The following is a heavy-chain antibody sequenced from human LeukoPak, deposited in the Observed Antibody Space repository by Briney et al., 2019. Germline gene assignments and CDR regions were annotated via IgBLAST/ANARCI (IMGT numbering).Heavy chain of an antibody. D-gene: IGHD1-26*01. CDR3: ARVLAGATYFDY. CDR1: GFTFSRYE. J-gene: IGHJ4*01. Sequence: PGGSLRLSCAASGFTFSRYEMNWVRQAPGKGLELLSYISSSGSTMYYADSVKGRITISRDNAKNSLYLQMNSLRAEDTAVYYCARVLAGATYFDYWGQGTLVTVSS. V-gene: IGHV3-48*03. CDR2: ISSSGSTM.